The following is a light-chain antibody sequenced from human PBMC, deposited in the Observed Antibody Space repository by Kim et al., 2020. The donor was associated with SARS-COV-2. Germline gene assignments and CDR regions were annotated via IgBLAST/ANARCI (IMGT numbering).Light chain of an antibody. V-gene: IGLV2-14*01. CDR3: SSYAGSNTWV. J-gene: IGLJ3*02. Sequence: GQSITISCTGTSSDVCGYNYVSWYQQHPGKAPKLMIYEVSKRPSGVSDRFSGSKSGNTASLTISGLQAEDEADYYCSSYAGSNTWVFGGGTQLTVL. CDR2: EVS. CDR1: SSDVCGYNY.